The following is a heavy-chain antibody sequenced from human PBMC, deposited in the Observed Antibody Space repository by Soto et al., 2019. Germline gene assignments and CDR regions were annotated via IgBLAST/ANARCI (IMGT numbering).Heavy chain of an antibody. J-gene: IGHJ4*02. V-gene: IGHV3-23*01. Sequence: PGGSLRLSCAASGFTFSTYPMSWVRQAPGKGLEWVSGISGSGISTYYTDSVKGRFTISRDNSKNTVFLQMNSLRDEDTAVYYCARIDRGVINYWGQGTLVTVSS. CDR2: ISGSGIST. CDR1: GFTFSTYP. D-gene: IGHD3-10*01. CDR3: ARIDRGVINY.